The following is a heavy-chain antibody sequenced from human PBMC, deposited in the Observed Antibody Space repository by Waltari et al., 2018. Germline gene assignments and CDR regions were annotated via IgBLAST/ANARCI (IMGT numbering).Heavy chain of an antibody. D-gene: IGHD1-26*01. CDR2: IIPILGIA. V-gene: IGHV1-69*08. J-gene: IGHJ3*02. CDR3: ARDLVEVRAHDAFDI. CDR1: GGTFSSYT. Sequence: QVQLVKSGAEVKKPGSSVKVSCKASGGTFSSYTISWVRQPPGQGLEWMGRIIPILGIANYAQKCQGRVTITADKSTSTAYMELSSLRSEDTAVYYCARDLVEVRAHDAFDIWGQGTMVTVSS.